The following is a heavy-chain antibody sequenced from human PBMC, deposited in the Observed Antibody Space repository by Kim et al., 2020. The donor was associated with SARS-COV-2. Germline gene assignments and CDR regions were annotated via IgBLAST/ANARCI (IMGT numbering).Heavy chain of an antibody. CDR2: IYYSGST. CDR1: GGSISSYY. V-gene: IGHV4-59*13. CDR3: ARMYDSSGYYSKYYYGMDV. D-gene: IGHD3-22*01. Sequence: SETLSLTCTVSGGSISSYYWSWIRQPPGKGLEWIGYIYYSGSTNYNPSLKSRVTISVDTSKNQFSLKLSSVTAADTAVYYCARMYDSSGYYSKYYYGMDVWGQGTTVTVSS. J-gene: IGHJ6*02.